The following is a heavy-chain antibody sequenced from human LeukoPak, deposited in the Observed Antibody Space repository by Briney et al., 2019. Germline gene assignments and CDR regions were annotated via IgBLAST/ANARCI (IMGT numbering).Heavy chain of an antibody. J-gene: IGHJ4*02. V-gene: IGHV4-59*01. D-gene: IGHD6-13*01. CDR2: IYYSGST. CDR1: GGSISSYY. Sequence: SETLSLTCTVSGGSISSYYWSWIRQPPGKGLEWIGYIYYSGSTNYNPSLKSRVTISVDTSKNQFSLKLSSVTAADTAVYYCARGDYVNQQLARWGQGTLVTVSS. CDR3: ARGDYVNQQLAR.